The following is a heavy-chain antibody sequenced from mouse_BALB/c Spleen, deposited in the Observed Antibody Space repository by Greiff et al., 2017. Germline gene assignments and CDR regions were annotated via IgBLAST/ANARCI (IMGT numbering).Heavy chain of an antibody. CDR3: ARGLRVDY. D-gene: IGHD2-2*01. J-gene: IGHJ2*01. CDR2: IDPANGNT. CDR1: GFNIKDTY. Sequence: EVKLQESGAELVKPGASVKLSCTASGFNIKDTYMHWVKQRPEQGLEWIGRIDPANGNTKYDPKFQGKATITADTSSNTAYLQLSSLTSEDTAVYYCARGLRVDYWGQGTTLTVSS. V-gene: IGHV14-3*02.